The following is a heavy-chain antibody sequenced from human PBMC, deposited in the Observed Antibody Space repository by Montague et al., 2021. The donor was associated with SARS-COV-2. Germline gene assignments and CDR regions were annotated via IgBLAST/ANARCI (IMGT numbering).Heavy chain of an antibody. Sequence: SETLSLTCTVSGGSISGYFWSWIRQSPGKGLEWIGYIYYSGTTKYNPALKSRVAISLETSKNQFSLKLNSVTAADTAANYCAATDCFASGKYDFWGQGTWVTVSS. CDR1: GGSISGYF. CDR3: AATDCFASGKYDF. D-gene: IGHD2-21*01. CDR2: IYYSGTT. V-gene: IGHV4-59*08. J-gene: IGHJ4*02.